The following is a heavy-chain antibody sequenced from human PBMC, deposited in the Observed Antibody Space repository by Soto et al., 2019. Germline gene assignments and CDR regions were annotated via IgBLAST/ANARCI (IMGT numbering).Heavy chain of an antibody. D-gene: IGHD1-26*01. CDR3: AHRESVYSEGLY. CDR2: IYWNDDK. J-gene: IGHJ4*02. Sequence: PTLVNPTQTLTLTCTFSGFSLSTSGVGVVWIRQPPGKALEWLALIYWNDDKRYSPSLKSRLTITKDTSKNQVVLTMTNMDPVDTATYYCAHRESVYSEGLYWGQGTLVTVSS. CDR1: GFSLSTSGVG. V-gene: IGHV2-5*01.